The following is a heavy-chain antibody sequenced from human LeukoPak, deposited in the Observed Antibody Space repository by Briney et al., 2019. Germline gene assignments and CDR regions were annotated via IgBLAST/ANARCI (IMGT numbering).Heavy chain of an antibody. V-gene: IGHV3-23*01. D-gene: IGHD4-11*01. CDR2: ISGSGGST. J-gene: IGHJ4*02. Sequence: GGSLRLSCAASGFTFSDYYMSWIRQAPGKGLEWVSAISGSGGSTYYADSVKGRFTISRDNSKNTLYLRMNSLRAEDTAVYYCEKVKLTNLDYWGQGTLVTVSS. CDR1: GFTFSDYY. CDR3: EKVKLTNLDY.